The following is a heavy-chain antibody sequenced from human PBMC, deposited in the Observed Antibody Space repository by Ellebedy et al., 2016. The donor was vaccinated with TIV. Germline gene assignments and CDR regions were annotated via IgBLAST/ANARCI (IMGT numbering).Heavy chain of an antibody. CDR3: ARDRSAHGYYGSGSYFDY. CDR1: GFTFGDYA. CDR2: IYSGGST. V-gene: IGHV3-66*01. J-gene: IGHJ4*02. D-gene: IGHD3-10*01. Sequence: GESLKISCTASGFTFGDYAISWFRQAPGKGLEWVSVIYSGGSTYYADSVKGRFTISRDNSKNTLYLQMNSLRAEDTAVYYCARDRSAHGYYGSGSYFDYWGQGTLVTVSS.